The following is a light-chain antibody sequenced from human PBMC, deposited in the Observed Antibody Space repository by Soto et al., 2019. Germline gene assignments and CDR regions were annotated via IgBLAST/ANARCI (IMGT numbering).Light chain of an antibody. CDR2: DTS. CDR3: QQYGTSEII. V-gene: IGKV3D-15*01. Sequence: IRQSPSTLSVSTGEGATLSCRASQGIGDTLAWYQHKPGQAPRLLVYDTSTRATGIPDRYSGSGSGTDFTLTISRLEPEDFAVFFCQQYGTSEIIFGQGTRLEIK. J-gene: IGKJ5*01. CDR1: QGIGDT.